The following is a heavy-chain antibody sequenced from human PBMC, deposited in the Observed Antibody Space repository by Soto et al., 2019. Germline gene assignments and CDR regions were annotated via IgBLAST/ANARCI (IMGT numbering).Heavy chain of an antibody. J-gene: IGHJ5*02. D-gene: IGHD3-10*01. V-gene: IGHV3-23*01. Sequence: GGSLRLSCAASGFTFSSYGMSWVRQAPRKGLEWVSTIRGSADSANYADSVKGRFTISRDNSKNMLYLQMNSLRADDTAVYYCETKLWFGESVFDTWGQGTLVTVSS. CDR1: GFTFSSYG. CDR2: IRGSADSA. CDR3: ETKLWFGESVFDT.